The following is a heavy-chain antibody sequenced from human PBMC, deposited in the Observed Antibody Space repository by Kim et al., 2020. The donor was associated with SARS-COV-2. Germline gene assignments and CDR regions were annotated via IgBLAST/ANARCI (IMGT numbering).Heavy chain of an antibody. CDR2: INPNSGGT. Sequence: ASVKVSCKASGYIFSDYYIHWVRQAPGQGLEWMGGINPNSGGTKYAQKFQGRVTMTRDTSISAAYMELSRLRSDDTAMYYCARDSGSGKEGLYYFDFWGQ. CDR1: GYIFSDYY. J-gene: IGHJ4*02. D-gene: IGHD3-10*01. V-gene: IGHV1-2*02. CDR3: ARDSGSGKEGLYYFDF.